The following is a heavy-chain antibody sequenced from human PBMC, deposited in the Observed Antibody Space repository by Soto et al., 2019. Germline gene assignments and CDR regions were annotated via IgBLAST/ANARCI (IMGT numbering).Heavy chain of an antibody. J-gene: IGHJ4*02. D-gene: IGHD6-19*01. Sequence: GGSLRLSCAASGFTFSSYAMSWVRQAPGKGLEWVSAISGSGGSTYYADSVKGRFTISRDNSKNTLYLQMNSLRAEDTAVYYCAKRRGIAVAGRGPDFDYWGQGTLVTVSS. CDR3: AKRRGIAVAGRGPDFDY. CDR2: ISGSGGST. CDR1: GFTFSSYA. V-gene: IGHV3-23*01.